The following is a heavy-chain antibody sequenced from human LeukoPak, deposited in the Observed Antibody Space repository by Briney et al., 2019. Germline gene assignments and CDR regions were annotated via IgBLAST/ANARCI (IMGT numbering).Heavy chain of an antibody. CDR3: ARAVAGIVVVVAAKETDNWFDP. D-gene: IGHD2-15*01. CDR2: INHSGGT. Sequence: SETLSLTCAVYGGSFSGYYWSWIRQPPGKGLEWIGEINHSGGTNYNPSLKSRVTISVDTSKNQFSLKLSSVTAADTAVYYCARAVAGIVVVVAAKETDNWFDPWGQGTLVTVSS. V-gene: IGHV4-34*01. CDR1: GGSFSGYY. J-gene: IGHJ5*02.